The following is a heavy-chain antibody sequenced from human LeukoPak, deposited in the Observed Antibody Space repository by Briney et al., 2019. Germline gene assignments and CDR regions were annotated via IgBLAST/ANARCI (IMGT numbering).Heavy chain of an antibody. J-gene: IGHJ4*02. D-gene: IGHD5-18*01. Sequence: GESLKISCKGSGYRFTNYWIGWVRQMPGKGLEWMGIIYPGDSDTRYSPSFQGQVTISADKSISTAYLQWSSLKASDTAMYYCARRSITGYSYGPIDYWGQGTLVTVSS. CDR1: GYRFTNYW. CDR3: ARRSITGYSYGPIDY. V-gene: IGHV5-51*01. CDR2: IYPGDSDT.